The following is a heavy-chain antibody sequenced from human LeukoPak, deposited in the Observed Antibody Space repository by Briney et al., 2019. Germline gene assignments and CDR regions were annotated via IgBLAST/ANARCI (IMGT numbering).Heavy chain of an antibody. CDR1: GYSFTTYW. Sequence: GESLKISCQSSGYSFTTYWISWVRQMPGKGLEWMGRIDPSDSYTNYSPSIQGHVTFSIDKSISTAYLQWSSLEASDTAIYYCARHGCRGRNCNPHFDYWGQGTLVTVSS. CDR2: IDPSDSYT. J-gene: IGHJ4*02. V-gene: IGHV5-10-1*01. CDR3: ARHGCRGRNCNPHFDY. D-gene: IGHD1-20*01.